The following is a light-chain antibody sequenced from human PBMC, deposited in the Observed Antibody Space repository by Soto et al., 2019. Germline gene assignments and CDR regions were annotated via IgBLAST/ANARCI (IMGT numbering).Light chain of an antibody. CDR2: GAS. CDR1: QSVSSN. V-gene: IGKV3-15*01. J-gene: IGKJ4*02. CDR3: QQYNNWPALT. Sequence: EIVMTQSPATLSVSPGERATLSCRASQSVSSNLAWYQQKPGQAPRLLIYGASTRATGIPARFSGSRSGTEFTLTISSRQSEEFAVYYCQQYNNWPALTFGGGTKVEIK.